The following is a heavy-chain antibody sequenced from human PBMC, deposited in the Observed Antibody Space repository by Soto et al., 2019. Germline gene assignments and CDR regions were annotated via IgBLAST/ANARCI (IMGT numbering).Heavy chain of an antibody. V-gene: IGHV1-2*02. J-gene: IGHJ5*02. CDR3: TTLRLDP. CDR1: GYTFTAFY. D-gene: IGHD3-9*01. Sequence: ASVKVSCKASGYTFTAFYMNWVRQAPGQGLEWMGWVNPNTGVTKYAQKFQGRVTMTRDTPINTAYMELSGLTSDDTAVYYCTTLRLDPWGQGTLVTVSS. CDR2: VNPNTGVT.